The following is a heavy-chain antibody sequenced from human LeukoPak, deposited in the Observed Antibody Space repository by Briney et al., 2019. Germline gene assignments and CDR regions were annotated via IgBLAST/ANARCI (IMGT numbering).Heavy chain of an antibody. D-gene: IGHD3-10*01. CDR1: GGSISSSSYY. CDR3: ASLSPGGHYYGSGGD. CDR2: TYYSGST. V-gene: IGHV4-39*01. Sequence: SETLSLTCTVSGGSISSSSYYWGWIRQPPGKGLEWIGSTYYSGSTYYNPSLKSRVTISVDTSKNQFSLKLSSVTAADTAVYYCASLSPGGHYYGSGGDWGQGTLVTVSS. J-gene: IGHJ4*02.